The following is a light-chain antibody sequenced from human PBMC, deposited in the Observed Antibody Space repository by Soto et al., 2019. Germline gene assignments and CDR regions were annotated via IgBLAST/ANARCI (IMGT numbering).Light chain of an antibody. CDR2: GAS. Sequence: IVLTQSPGTLSLSPGERATLSCRASQSISSNYVAWYQQKPGQAPRLLIYGASSRGTSVPDRFSGSGSGTDFTLTISRLEPEDFAVYYCQQYGSSEYTFGQGTKLEIK. J-gene: IGKJ2*01. CDR3: QQYGSSEYT. V-gene: IGKV3-20*01. CDR1: QSISSNY.